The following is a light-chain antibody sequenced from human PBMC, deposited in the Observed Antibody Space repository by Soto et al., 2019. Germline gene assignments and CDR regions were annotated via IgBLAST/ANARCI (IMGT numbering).Light chain of an antibody. CDR3: QQRSNWPLFT. Sequence: EIVLKQSPATLSLSPGERATLSCRASQSVSSYLAWYQQKPGQAPMLLIYDASNRATGIPARFSGSGSGTDFTLTISSLEPEDFAVYYCQQRSNWPLFTFGPGTKVDIK. CDR2: DAS. J-gene: IGKJ3*01. V-gene: IGKV3-11*01. CDR1: QSVSSY.